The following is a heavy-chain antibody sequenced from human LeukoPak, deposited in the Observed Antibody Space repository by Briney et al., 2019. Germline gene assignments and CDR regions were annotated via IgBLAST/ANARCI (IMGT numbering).Heavy chain of an antibody. D-gene: IGHD5-18*01. CDR3: ARGYTCGY. CDR1: GFTFSTYW. J-gene: IGHJ4*02. CDR2: IKEDGSEI. Sequence: GSLGLSCAASGFTFSTYWMSWVRQAPGKGLEWVANIKEDGSEINYADSVRGRFTISRDNAKNSLYLQMNSLRAEDTAVYYCARGYTCGYWGQGTLVIVSS. V-gene: IGHV3-7*04.